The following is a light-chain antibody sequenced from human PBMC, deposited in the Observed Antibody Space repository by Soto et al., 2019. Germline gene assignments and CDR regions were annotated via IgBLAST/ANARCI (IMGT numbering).Light chain of an antibody. Sequence: DIQMTQSPSSLSACVGDRVTITCRASQSISNYLNWYQQKPGKAPKLLIYAASSMQSGVPSRFSGSGSETDFTLTISSLQPDDSATYYCQQSFSPLWTFGQGTQVEV. CDR3: QQSFSPLWT. CDR1: QSISNY. J-gene: IGKJ1*01. CDR2: AAS. V-gene: IGKV1-39*01.